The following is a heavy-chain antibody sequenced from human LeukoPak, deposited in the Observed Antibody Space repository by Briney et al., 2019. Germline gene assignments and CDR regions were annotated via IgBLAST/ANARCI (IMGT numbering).Heavy chain of an antibody. CDR1: GFTFSSYA. J-gene: IGHJ4*02. V-gene: IGHV3-23*01. D-gene: IGHD2-21*01. Sequence: PGGSLRLSCAASGFTFSSYAMSWVRQAPGKGLEWVSAISGSGGSTYYADSVKGRFTISRDNSKNTLYLQMNSLRAEDTAVYYCAKDSRPHCGGDCYSGSDYWGQGTLVTVSS. CDR2: ISGSGGST. CDR3: AKDSRPHCGGDCYSGSDY.